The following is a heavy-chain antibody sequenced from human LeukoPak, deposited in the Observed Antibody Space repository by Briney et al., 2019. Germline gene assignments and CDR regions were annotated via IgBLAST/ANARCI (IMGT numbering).Heavy chain of an antibody. Sequence: GGSLRLSCAASGFTFGNAWISWVRQAPGKGLEWVGRIKSKTDGGTTDYAAPVKGRFTISRDDSKNTLYLQMNSLKTEDTAVHYCTTDLGWELPDYWGQGTLVTVPS. D-gene: IGHD1-26*01. J-gene: IGHJ4*02. CDR2: IKSKTDGGTT. V-gene: IGHV3-15*01. CDR1: GFTFGNAW. CDR3: TTDLGWELPDY.